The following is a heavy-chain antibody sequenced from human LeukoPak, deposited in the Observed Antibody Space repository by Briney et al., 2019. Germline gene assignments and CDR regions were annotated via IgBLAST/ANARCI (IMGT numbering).Heavy chain of an antibody. Sequence: GGSLRLSCAASGFTFSNACMSWVRQAPGKGLEWVGHIKTKTDGGTTDCAAPMKGRFTISRDDSKNTLYLQMNSLKTEDAAVYYCTTGTWIQLWLADYWGQGTLVTVSS. CDR1: GFTFSNAC. J-gene: IGHJ4*02. D-gene: IGHD5-18*01. CDR2: IKTKTDGGTT. V-gene: IGHV3-15*01. CDR3: TTGTWIQLWLADY.